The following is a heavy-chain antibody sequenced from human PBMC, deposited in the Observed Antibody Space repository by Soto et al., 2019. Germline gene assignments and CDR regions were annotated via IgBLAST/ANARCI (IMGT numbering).Heavy chain of an antibody. CDR2: ISGSGGST. CDR3: AKVIWPTFRLDY. CDR1: GFTFSSYA. D-gene: IGHD3-16*01. V-gene: IGHV3-23*01. J-gene: IGHJ4*02. Sequence: PGGSLRLSCAASGFTFSSYAMSWVRQAPGKGLEWVSAISGSGGSTYYADSVKGQFTISRDNSKNTLYLQMNSLRAEDTAVYYCAKVIWPTFRLDYWGQGTLVTVSS.